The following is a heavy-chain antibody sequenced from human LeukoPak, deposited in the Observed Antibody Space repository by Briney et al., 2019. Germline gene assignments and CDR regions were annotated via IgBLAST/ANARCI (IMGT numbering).Heavy chain of an antibody. CDR3: AIQIDGVTANYFDY. V-gene: IGHV1-69*05. CDR2: IIPIFGTA. Sequence: GSSVKVSCKASGGTFSSYAISWVRQAPGQGLEWMGRIIPIFGTANYAQKFQGRVTITTDESTSTAYMELSSLRSEDTAVYYCAIQIDGVTANYFDYWGQGTLVTVSS. CDR1: GGTFSSYA. J-gene: IGHJ4*02. D-gene: IGHD2-21*02.